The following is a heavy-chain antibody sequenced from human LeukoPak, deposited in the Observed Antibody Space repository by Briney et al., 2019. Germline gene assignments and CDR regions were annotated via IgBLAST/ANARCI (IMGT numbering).Heavy chain of an antibody. V-gene: IGHV4-39*01. CDR3: ARLPRIMITFGGVN. CDR1: GGSISTTGYY. CDR2: IYYSGST. J-gene: IGHJ4*02. Sequence: SETLSLTCTVSGGSISTTGYYWAWIRQPPGKGLEWIGSIYYSGSTYYNPSLKSRVTISVDTSKNQFSLKLSSVTAADTAVYYCARLPRIMITFGGVNWGQGTLVTVSS. D-gene: IGHD3-16*01.